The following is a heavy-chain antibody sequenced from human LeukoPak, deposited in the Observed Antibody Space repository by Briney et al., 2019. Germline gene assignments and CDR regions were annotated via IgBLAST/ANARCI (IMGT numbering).Heavy chain of an antibody. Sequence: SSETLSLTCAFYGGSFSGYYWSWIRQPPGKGLEWIGEINHSGNTNYNPSLKSRVTISVDTSKNQFSLKLSSVTDADTAVYYCARADTVVILFGHWGQGTLVTVSS. J-gene: IGHJ4*02. CDR1: GGSFSGYY. CDR2: INHSGNT. V-gene: IGHV4-34*01. CDR3: ARADTVVILFGH. D-gene: IGHD2-21*01.